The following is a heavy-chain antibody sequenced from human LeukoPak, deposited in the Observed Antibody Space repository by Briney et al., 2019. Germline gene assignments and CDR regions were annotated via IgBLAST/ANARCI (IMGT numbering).Heavy chain of an antibody. CDR1: GFTFSSYS. CDR2: IKQDGSDK. CDR3: ARGYGGIAARPFDY. V-gene: IGHV3-7*01. Sequence: GGSLRLSCAASGFTFSSYSMNWVRQAPGKGLEWVANIKQDGSDKYYVDSVKGRFTISRDNAKNSLYLQMNSLRAEDTAVYYCARGYGGIAARPFDYWGQGALVPVSS. D-gene: IGHD6-6*01. J-gene: IGHJ4*02.